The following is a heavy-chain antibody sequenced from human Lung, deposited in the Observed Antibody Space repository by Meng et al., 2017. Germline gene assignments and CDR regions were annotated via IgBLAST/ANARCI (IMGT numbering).Heavy chain of an antibody. CDR1: GYTFTSYD. CDR3: ARGARITMVGGGKRLGY. CDR2: MNPNSGNT. D-gene: IGHD3-10*01. V-gene: IGHV1-8*03. J-gene: IGHJ4*02. Sequence: ASVKVSCKASGYTFTSYDINWVRQATGQGLEWMGWMNPNSGNTGYAQKFQGRVTITRNTSISTAYMELSSLRSEDTAVYYCARGARITMVGGGKRLGYWGQGTLVTVSS.